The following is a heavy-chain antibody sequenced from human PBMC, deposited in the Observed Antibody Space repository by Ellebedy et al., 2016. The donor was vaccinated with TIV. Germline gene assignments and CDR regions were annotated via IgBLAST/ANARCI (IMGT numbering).Heavy chain of an antibody. CDR2: INSDGSS. D-gene: IGHD1-26*01. CDR1: GFTFSSYW. J-gene: IGHJ4*02. Sequence: GESLKISCAASGFTFSSYWMHWVRQAPGKGLVWVSRINSDGSSIYADSVKGRFTISRDNAKNTLYLQMDSRRAEDTAVDYCARSRQEGATPPGDYWGQGALVTVSS. V-gene: IGHV3-74*01. CDR3: ARSRQEGATPPGDY.